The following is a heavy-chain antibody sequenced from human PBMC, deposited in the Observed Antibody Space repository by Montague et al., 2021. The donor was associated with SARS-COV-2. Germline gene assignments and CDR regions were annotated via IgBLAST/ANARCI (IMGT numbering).Heavy chain of an antibody. Sequence: SETLSLTCTVSGDSISNYYWSWIRQPPGKGLEWIGYIYYSGSTYYNPSLKSRVTISVDTSKNQFSLKLSSVTAADTAVYYCATDAWATGTGFFDNWGPGTLATVSS. CDR1: GDSISNYY. CDR3: ATDAWATGTGFFDN. CDR2: IYYSGST. V-gene: IGHV4-59*12. J-gene: IGHJ4*02. D-gene: IGHD1-1*01.